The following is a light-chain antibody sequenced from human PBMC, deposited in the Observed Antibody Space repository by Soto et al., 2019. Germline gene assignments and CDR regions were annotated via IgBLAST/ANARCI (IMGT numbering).Light chain of an antibody. V-gene: IGKV3-15*01. J-gene: IGKJ1*01. CDR2: GAS. Sequence: IVMKQSPATLSVSPGERATLSYRASQSVSSSLAWYQQKPGQAPRLLIYGASTRATGIPARFSGSGSGTEFTLTISSLQPDDFATYYCQQYNSYSQTFGQGTKVDIK. CDR3: QQYNSYSQT. CDR1: QSVSSS.